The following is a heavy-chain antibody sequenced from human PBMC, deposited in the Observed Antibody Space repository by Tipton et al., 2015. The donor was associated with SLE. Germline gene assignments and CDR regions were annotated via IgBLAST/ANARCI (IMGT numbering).Heavy chain of an antibody. CDR3: ARDRDYDSTGPLGWFDP. V-gene: IGHV4-31*03. CDR1: GGSISSGGYY. J-gene: IGHJ5*02. Sequence: TLSLTCTVSGGSISSGGYYWSWIRQHPGKGLEWIGYIYYSGSTYYNPSLKSRVTISVDTSKNQFSLKLSSVTAADTAVYYCARDRDYDSTGPLGWFDPWGQGTLVTVSS. D-gene: IGHD3-22*01. CDR2: IYYSGST.